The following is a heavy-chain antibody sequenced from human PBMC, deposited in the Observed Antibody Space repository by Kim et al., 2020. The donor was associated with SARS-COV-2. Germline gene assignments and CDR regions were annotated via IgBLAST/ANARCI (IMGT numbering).Heavy chain of an antibody. Sequence: YNPSRQSRVTISAVTSKNQFSLNLTSVTDADTAVYYCARSPHFGFWVNYWGQGTAVTVSS. V-gene: IGHV4-31*02. D-gene: IGHD3-3*01. J-gene: IGHJ4*02. CDR3: ARSPHFGFWVNY.